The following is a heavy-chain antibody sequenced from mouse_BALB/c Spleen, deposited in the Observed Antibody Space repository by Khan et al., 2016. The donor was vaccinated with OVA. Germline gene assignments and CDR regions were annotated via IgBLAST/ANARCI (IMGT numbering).Heavy chain of an antibody. D-gene: IGHD1-2*01. CDR2: ITNGGGST. J-gene: IGHJ4*01. V-gene: IGHV5-12-2*01. CDR1: GFTFSSNT. Sequence: EVKLVESGGGLVQPGGSLKLSCAASGFTFSSNTMSWVRQTPEKRLEWVAYITNGGGSTYYPDTVKGRFTIYRDNAKNTLYLQMSCLKSDDTAMYYCARVPTFITTALDYWGQGTSVTVSS. CDR3: ARVPTFITTALDY.